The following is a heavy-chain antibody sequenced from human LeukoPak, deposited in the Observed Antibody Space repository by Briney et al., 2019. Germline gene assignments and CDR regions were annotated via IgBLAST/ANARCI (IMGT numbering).Heavy chain of an antibody. CDR2: ISISSTTI. J-gene: IGHJ4*02. CDR3: ARGAATCDY. V-gene: IGHV3-48*02. Sequence: PGGSLRLSCAASGFTFSSYSMNWVRQAPGKGLECVSYISISSTTIYYADSVKGRFTISRDNAKNSLYLQMNSLSDEDTAVYYCARGAATCDYWGQGTLVTVSS. D-gene: IGHD1-26*01. CDR1: GFTFSSYS.